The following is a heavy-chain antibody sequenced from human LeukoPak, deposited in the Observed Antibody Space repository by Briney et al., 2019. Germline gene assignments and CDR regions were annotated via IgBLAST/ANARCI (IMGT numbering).Heavy chain of an antibody. J-gene: IGHJ4*02. CDR3: ARAKYYYGSGSYPVY. D-gene: IGHD3-10*01. V-gene: IGHV7-4-1*02. CDR2: INTNTGNP. CDR1: GYTFTSYA. Sequence: GGSLRPSCAASGYTFTSYAMNWVRQAPGQGLEWMGWINTNTGNPTYAQGFTGRFVFSLDTSVSTAYLQISSLKAEDTAVYYCARAKYYYGSGSYPVYWGQGTLVTVSS.